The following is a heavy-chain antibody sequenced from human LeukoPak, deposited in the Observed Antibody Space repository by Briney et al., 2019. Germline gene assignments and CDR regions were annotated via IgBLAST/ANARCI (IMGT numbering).Heavy chain of an antibody. CDR3: AKGSGSWVALDY. D-gene: IGHD6-13*01. J-gene: IGHJ4*02. Sequence: PGRSLRLSCAASGFTFSSYGMHWVRQAPGKGLGWAAVISYDGSNKYYADSVKGRFTISRDNSKNTLYLRMNSLRAEDTAVYYCAKGSGSWVALDYWGQGTLVTVSS. V-gene: IGHV3-30*18. CDR1: GFTFSSYG. CDR2: ISYDGSNK.